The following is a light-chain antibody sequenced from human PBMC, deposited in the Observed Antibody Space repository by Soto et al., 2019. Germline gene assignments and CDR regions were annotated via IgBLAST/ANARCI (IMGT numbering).Light chain of an antibody. CDR1: QSVPSN. CDR3: QQFHNWPLS. Sequence: EIVVTQSPGTLSLSPGEGATLSCRASQSVPSNYLAWYQQKPGQAPRLLIYVASSRATGIPDRFSGSGSGTDFTLTISSLQSEDFAVYYCQQFHNWPLSFGGGTTVDIK. V-gene: IGKV3D-15*01. J-gene: IGKJ4*01. CDR2: VAS.